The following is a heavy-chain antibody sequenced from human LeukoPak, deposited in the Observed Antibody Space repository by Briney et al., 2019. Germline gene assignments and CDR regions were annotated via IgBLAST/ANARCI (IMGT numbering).Heavy chain of an antibody. V-gene: IGHV4-34*01. CDR3: ARGRIVVVPASAAGDYYYGMDV. CDR2: INHSGST. Sequence: LETLSLTCAVYGGSSSGYNWSWIRPPPGKGLGWVGEINHSGSTNYNPSLKSRVTISVDTSKNQFSLKLSSVTAADTAVYYCARGRIVVVPASAAGDYYYGMDVWGQGTTVTVSS. D-gene: IGHD2-2*01. J-gene: IGHJ6*02. CDR1: GGSSSGYN.